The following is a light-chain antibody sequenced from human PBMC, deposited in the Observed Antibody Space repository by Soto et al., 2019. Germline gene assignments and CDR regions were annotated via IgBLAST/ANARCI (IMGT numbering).Light chain of an antibody. CDR2: DVS. CDR1: SSDVGGYNY. Sequence: QSALTQPASVSGSPGQSITISCTGTSSDVGGYNYVSWYQQHPGKAPTLMIYDVSNRPSGVSNRFSGSKSGNTASLTISGLQAEDEADYYCCSYTSSSTLVVLGGGTKLTVL. J-gene: IGLJ2*01. V-gene: IGLV2-14*01. CDR3: CSYTSSSTLVV.